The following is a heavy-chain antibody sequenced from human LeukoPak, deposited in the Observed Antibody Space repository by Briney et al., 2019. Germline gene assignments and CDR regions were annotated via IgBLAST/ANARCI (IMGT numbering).Heavy chain of an antibody. CDR2: ISWKSESI. CDR1: GFTFKDYD. CDR3: AKGWGYNWKQDAFDI. J-gene: IGHJ3*02. V-gene: IGHV3-9*03. D-gene: IGHD1-20*01. Sequence: GRSLRLSCATSGFTFKDYDMHWVRQAPGKGLEWVSGISWKSESIGYANSVKGRFTISRDNAKNSLYLQMNSLRPEDMALYYCAKGWGYNWKQDAFDIWGQGTMVTVSS.